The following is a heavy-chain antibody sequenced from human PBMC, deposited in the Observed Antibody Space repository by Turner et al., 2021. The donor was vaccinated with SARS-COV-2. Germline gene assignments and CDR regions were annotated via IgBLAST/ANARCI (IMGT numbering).Heavy chain of an antibody. D-gene: IGHD4-17*01. CDR3: AKDEYGDYGVGDY. J-gene: IGHJ4*02. CDR1: GLTVSSNY. CDR2: IYSGGST. Sequence: EVQLVESGGGLVQPGGSLRLSCAASGLTVSSNYMSWVRQVPGKGLEWVSVIYSGGSTYYADSVKGRFTISRDNSKNTLYLQMNSLRAEDTAVYYCAKDEYGDYGVGDYWGQGTLVTVSS. V-gene: IGHV3-66*01.